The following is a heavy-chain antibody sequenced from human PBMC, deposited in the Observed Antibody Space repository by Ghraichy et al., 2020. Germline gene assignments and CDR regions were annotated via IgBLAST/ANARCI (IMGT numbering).Heavy chain of an antibody. CDR3: ARGGAAVRRGMFDY. V-gene: IGHV4-39*01. D-gene: IGHD2-21*02. J-gene: IGHJ4*02. CDR1: GDSISSSYYY. CDR2: IYYSGST. Sequence: SETLSLTCTVSGDSISSSYYYWGWIRQPPGKGLEWIGNIYYSGSTYYNPSLKSRLTISIDTSKNQFSLKLSSVTASDTAVYYCARGGAAVRRGMFDYWGQGTLVTVSS.